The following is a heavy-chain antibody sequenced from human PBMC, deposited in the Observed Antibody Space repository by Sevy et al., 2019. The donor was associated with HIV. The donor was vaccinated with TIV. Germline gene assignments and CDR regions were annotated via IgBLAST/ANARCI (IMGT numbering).Heavy chain of an antibody. V-gene: IGHV3-30*18. D-gene: IGHD3-10*02. Sequence: GGSLRLSCSAFGFNFQTFGMHWIRQAPGKGPEWLAVISSDGIKQNYAASVKGRFTIYRDNSKSLLFLQMNSLTPNDTAVYFCTKESLRGTYIRGDFDHWGQGTLVTVSS. CDR2: ISSDGIKQ. CDR3: TKESLRGTYIRGDFDH. CDR1: GFNFQTFG. J-gene: IGHJ4*02.